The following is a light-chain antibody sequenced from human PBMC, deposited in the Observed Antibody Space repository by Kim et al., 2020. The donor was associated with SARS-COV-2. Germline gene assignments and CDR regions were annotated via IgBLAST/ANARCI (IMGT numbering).Light chain of an antibody. CDR1: SSDIGAYSY. V-gene: IGLV2-14*03. CDR3: SSFTSRTTSV. Sequence: GQSITISCTETSSDIGAYSYVSWYQQHPGKAPKLMIYDVSDRPLGVSNRFSGSKSGNTASLTISGLQTEDEADYYCSSFTSRTTSVFGTGTKVTVL. J-gene: IGLJ1*01. CDR2: DVS.